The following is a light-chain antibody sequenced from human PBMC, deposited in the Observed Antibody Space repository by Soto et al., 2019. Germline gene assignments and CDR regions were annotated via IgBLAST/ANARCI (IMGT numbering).Light chain of an antibody. Sequence: DIQMTQSPSSLSASIGDRVTITCRASQGISTYLAWFQQKPGKAPQSLIYAASSLQSGVPSKFSGSGSGTDFTLPSSSLQPEDFATYYCQQYDSYPLTFGGGTKVEIK. CDR3: QQYDSYPLT. CDR2: AAS. CDR1: QGISTY. J-gene: IGKJ4*01. V-gene: IGKV1-16*02.